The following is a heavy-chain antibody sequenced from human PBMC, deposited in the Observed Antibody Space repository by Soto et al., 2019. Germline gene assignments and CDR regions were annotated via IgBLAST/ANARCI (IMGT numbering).Heavy chain of an antibody. J-gene: IGHJ4*02. V-gene: IGHV4-34*01. CDR1: GGSFSGYY. CDR2: INHSGST. D-gene: IGHD3-22*01. Sequence: SETLSLTRAVYGGSFSGYYWSWIRQPPGKGLEWIGEINHSGSTNYNTSLKSRVTISVDTSKNQFSLKLSSVTAADTAVYYCARTIYDSSGYSVYWGQGILVPVSS. CDR3: ARTIYDSSGYSVY.